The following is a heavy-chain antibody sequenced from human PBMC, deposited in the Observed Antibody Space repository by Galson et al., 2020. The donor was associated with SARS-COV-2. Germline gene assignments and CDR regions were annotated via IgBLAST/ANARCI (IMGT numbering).Heavy chain of an antibody. CDR1: GGSFSGYY. Sequence: SQTLSLTCAVYGGSFSGYYWSWIRQPPGKGLEWIGEINHSGSTNYNPSLKSRVTISVETSKNQFSLKLSSVTAADTAVYYCASSGSLSYYFDDWGQGTLVTVSS. V-gene: IGHV4-34*01. CDR3: ASSGSLSYYFDD. J-gene: IGHJ4*02. D-gene: IGHD3-10*01. CDR2: INHSGST.